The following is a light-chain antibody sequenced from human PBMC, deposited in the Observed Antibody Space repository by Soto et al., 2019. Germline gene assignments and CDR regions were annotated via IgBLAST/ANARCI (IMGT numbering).Light chain of an antibody. J-gene: IGKJ1*01. CDR1: QRISTW. CDR2: KPS. Sequence: DIQMTQSPSTLSASVGDRVTVTCRASQRISTWLSWYQQKPGKAPKLLIYKPSNLEGGVPSRFNGSGSGTECTLTIRSLQPDDFAASYCHQYNSYPLTFGQGTKVEIK. V-gene: IGKV1-5*03. CDR3: HQYNSYPLT.